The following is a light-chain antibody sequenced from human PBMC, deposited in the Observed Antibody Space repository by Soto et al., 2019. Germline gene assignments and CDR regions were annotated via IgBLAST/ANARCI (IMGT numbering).Light chain of an antibody. Sequence: AIPMTKSPSSLSASVGDRVTITCRASQGIRTDLDWYQQKPGKAPKLLIYAASNLQSGVPSRFSGSGSGTDFTLTISSLQPEDFATYDCLQDYNYPRTFGQGTKVEIK. CDR2: AAS. CDR3: LQDYNYPRT. CDR1: QGIRTD. J-gene: IGKJ1*01. V-gene: IGKV1-6*01.